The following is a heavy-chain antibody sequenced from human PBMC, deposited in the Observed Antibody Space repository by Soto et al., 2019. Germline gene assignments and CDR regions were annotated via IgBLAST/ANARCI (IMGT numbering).Heavy chain of an antibody. CDR3: ARVIRGAYYNSPLDT. Sequence: ASVKVSCKASGYTFTGYFMHWVRQAPGQGPEWMGWINPYSGGADYAQSFQGRVTMTRDTSISTVYMELSRLRFDDTAVYYCARVIRGAYYNSPLDTWGQGTVVTVSS. D-gene: IGHD3-10*01. CDR2: INPYSGGA. CDR1: GYTFTGYF. V-gene: IGHV1-2*02. J-gene: IGHJ5*02.